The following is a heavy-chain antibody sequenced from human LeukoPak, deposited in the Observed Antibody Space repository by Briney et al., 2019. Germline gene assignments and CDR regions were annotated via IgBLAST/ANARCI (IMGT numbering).Heavy chain of an antibody. D-gene: IGHD2-15*01. J-gene: IGHJ6*04. CDR1: GYTFTTYG. CDR3: ARDEVDQDYYYGKDV. CDR2: INPYNGNT. Sequence: ASVKVSCKASGYTFTTYGISWVRQAPGQGLEWMGWINPYNGNTNYAQNLQGRVTLTTDTSTSTAYMELRSLRSDDTAVYYCARDEVDQDYYYGKDVWGKRTTVTVSS. V-gene: IGHV1-18*04.